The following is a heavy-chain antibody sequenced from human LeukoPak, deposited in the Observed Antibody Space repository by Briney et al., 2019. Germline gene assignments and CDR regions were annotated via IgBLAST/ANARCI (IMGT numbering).Heavy chain of an antibody. CDR1: GYTFTGYY. CDR3: ARGRAAALYYYYGMDG. Sequence: GASVKVSCKASGYTFTGYYMHWVRQAPGQGLEWMGWINPNSGGTNYAQKFQGRVTMTADTSTSTAYMELSRLRSEDTAVYYCARGRAAALYYYYGMDGWGQGTTVTVFS. V-gene: IGHV1-2*02. CDR2: INPNSGGT. J-gene: IGHJ6*02. D-gene: IGHD6-13*01.